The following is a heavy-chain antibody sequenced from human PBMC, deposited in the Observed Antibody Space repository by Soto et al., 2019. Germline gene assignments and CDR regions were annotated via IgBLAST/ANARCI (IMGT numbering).Heavy chain of an antibody. Sequence: GASVKVSCKSSGCTFSSYAISCVRQAPGQGLEWMGGIIPIFGTANYAQKFQGRVTITADESTSTAYMELSSLRSEDTAVYYCTTGNSHFDYWGQGTLVTVSS. CDR2: IIPIFGTA. D-gene: IGHD6-13*01. CDR3: TTGNSHFDY. CDR1: GCTFSSYA. V-gene: IGHV1-69*13. J-gene: IGHJ4*02.